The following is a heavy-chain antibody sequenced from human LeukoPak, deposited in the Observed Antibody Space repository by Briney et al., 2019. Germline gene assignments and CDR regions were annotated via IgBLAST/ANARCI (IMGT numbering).Heavy chain of an antibody. Sequence: GGSLRLSCAASGFTFSDYYMSWIRQAPGKGLEWVSYISSSGSTIYYADSVKGRFTISRDNAKNSLYLQMNSLRAEDTAVYYCAKENDSSGYYLDYWGQGTLVTVSS. CDR2: ISSSGSTI. CDR3: AKENDSSGYYLDY. V-gene: IGHV3-11*04. D-gene: IGHD3-22*01. J-gene: IGHJ4*02. CDR1: GFTFSDYY.